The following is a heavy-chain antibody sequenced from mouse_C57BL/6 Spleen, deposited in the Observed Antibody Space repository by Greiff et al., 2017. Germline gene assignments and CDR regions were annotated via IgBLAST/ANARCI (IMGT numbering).Heavy chain of an antibody. D-gene: IGHD1-1*01. CDR2: IHPNSGST. CDR3: ARSFITTVVAGDYFDY. J-gene: IGHJ2*01. CDR1: GYTFTSYW. V-gene: IGHV1-64*01. Sequence: VQLQQPGAELVKPGASVKLSCKASGYTFTSYWMHWVKQRPGQGLAWIGMIHPNSGSTNYNEKFKSKATLTVDKSSSTAYMQLSSLTSEDSAVYYCARSFITTVVAGDYFDYWGQGTTLTVSS.